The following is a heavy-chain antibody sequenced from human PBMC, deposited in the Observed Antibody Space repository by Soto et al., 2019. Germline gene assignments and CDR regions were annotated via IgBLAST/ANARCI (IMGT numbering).Heavy chain of an antibody. V-gene: IGHV1-18*01. Sequence: QVQLVQSGPEVKRPGSSVKISCKASGFSSSTYAFSWVRRAPGQGLEWMGLISADSGETRYAQQFQGRVAMTTDTSTRTAYMELRGLTSDDTAVYYCGVSAGLDFWGQGTRVTVSS. D-gene: IGHD6-13*01. CDR3: GVSAGLDF. J-gene: IGHJ4*02. CDR2: ISADSGET. CDR1: GFSSSTYA.